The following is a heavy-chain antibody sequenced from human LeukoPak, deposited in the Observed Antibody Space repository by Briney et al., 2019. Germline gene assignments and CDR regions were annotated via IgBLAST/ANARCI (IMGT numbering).Heavy chain of an antibody. V-gene: IGHV4-34*01. D-gene: IGHD3-10*01. J-gene: IGHJ5*02. CDR3: AREDMVRGVMRGFDP. Sequence: PSDTLSLTCAVYGGHFSGYYWRWLRQPPGKGLEGIGEINHSGSTNYNPSLKSRVTISVDTSKNQFSLKLSSVTAADTAVYYCAREDMVRGVMRGFDPWGQGTLVTVSS. CDR1: GGHFSGYY. CDR2: INHSGST.